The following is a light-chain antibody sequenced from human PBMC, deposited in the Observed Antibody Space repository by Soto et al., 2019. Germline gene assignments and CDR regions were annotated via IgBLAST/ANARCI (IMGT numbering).Light chain of an antibody. CDR2: DAS. Sequence: EIVLTQSPATLSLSPGERATLSCRASQSVSSYLAWYQQKPGQAPRLLIYDASNRATGIPARFSGSGSGTDFTLTISSLEPEDFAVYYCQQRSHWPPYTCGQGTKLEIK. J-gene: IGKJ2*01. CDR3: QQRSHWPPYT. V-gene: IGKV3-11*01. CDR1: QSVSSY.